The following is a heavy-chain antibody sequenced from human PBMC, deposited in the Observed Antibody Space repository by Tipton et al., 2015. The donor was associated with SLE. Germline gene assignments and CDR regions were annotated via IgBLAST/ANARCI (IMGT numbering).Heavy chain of an antibody. Sequence: TLSLTCTVSGGSISSSSYYWGWIRQPPGKGLEWIGSIYYSGSTYYNPSLKSRVTISVDTSKNQFSLKLSSVTAADTAVYYCARGSRGAVAGTIDYWGQGTLVTVSS. CDR1: GGSISSSSYY. V-gene: IGHV4-39*07. CDR3: ARGSRGAVAGTIDY. D-gene: IGHD6-19*01. CDR2: IYYSGST. J-gene: IGHJ4*02.